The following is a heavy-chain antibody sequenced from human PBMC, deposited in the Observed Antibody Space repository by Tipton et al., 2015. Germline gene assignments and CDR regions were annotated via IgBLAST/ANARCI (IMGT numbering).Heavy chain of an antibody. D-gene: IGHD5-24*01. J-gene: IGHJ6*02. V-gene: IGHV3-53*01. CDR2: IYSDGMT. CDR3: ARDLEHGMDV. Sequence: SLRLSCAASGFTVSNNYMSWVRQAPGTGLEWVSVIYSDGMTNYADSVKGRFTISRDNSKNTLYLQMNSLRDEDTAVDYCARDLEHGMDVWGHGTSVTVSS. CDR1: GFTVSNNY.